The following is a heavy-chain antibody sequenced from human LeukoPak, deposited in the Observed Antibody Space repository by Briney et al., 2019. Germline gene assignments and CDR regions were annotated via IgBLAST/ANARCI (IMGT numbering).Heavy chain of an antibody. CDR1: GFTVSSNY. D-gene: IGHD3-22*01. CDR2: IYSGGST. Sequence: PGGSLRLSCAASGFTVSSNYMSWVRQAPGKGLEWVSVIYSGGSTYYADSVKGRFTISRDNSKNTLYLQMNSLRAEDTAVYYCARDLAENLVITDGEGDYWGQGTLVTVSS. V-gene: IGHV3-66*01. CDR3: ARDLAENLVITDGEGDY. J-gene: IGHJ4*02.